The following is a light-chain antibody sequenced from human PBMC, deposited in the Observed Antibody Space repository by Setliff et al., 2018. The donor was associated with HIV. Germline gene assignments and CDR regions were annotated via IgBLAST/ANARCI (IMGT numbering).Light chain of an antibody. V-gene: IGLV2-23*01. Sequence: QSVLTQPASVSGSPGQSITISCTGNRGDVGRYNLVSWYQQQPGKPPKLMIYQASKRPSGVSNRFSGSKSGNTASLTISGLQAEDEADYYCCSNTGSNTYVFGTGTKVTVL. J-gene: IGLJ1*01. CDR2: QAS. CDR1: RGDVGRYNL. CDR3: CSNTGSNTYV.